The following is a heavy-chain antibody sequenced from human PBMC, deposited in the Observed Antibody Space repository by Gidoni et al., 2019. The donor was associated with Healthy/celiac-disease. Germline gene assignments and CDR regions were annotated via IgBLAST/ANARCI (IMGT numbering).Heavy chain of an antibody. D-gene: IGHD2-2*01. CDR2: IYHSGST. CDR1: GGSISSNNW. Sequence: QVQLQESGPGLVKPSGTLSLTCAVPGGSISSNNWWSWVRQPPGKGLEWIGEIYHSGSTNYNPSLKSRVTISLDKSKNQFSLKLSSVTAADTAVYYCARGVVPAAGEYYFDYWGQGTLVTVSS. V-gene: IGHV4-4*02. CDR3: ARGVVPAAGEYYFDY. J-gene: IGHJ4*02.